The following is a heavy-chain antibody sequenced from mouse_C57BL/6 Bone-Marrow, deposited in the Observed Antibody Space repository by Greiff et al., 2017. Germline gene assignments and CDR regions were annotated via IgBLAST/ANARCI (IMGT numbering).Heavy chain of an antibody. Sequence: EVKLMESGGGLVKPGGSLKLSCAASGFTFSDYGMHWVRQAPEKGLEWVAYISSGSSTIYYADTVKGRFTISRDNAKNTLFLQMTSLRSEDTAMYYCARGGNSNGSYYAMDYWGQGTSVTVSS. CDR2: ISSGSSTI. CDR3: ARGGNSNGSYYAMDY. V-gene: IGHV5-17*01. J-gene: IGHJ4*01. CDR1: GFTFSDYG. D-gene: IGHD2-5*01.